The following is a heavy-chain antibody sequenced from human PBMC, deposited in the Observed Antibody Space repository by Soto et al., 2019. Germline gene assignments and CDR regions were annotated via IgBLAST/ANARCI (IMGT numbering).Heavy chain of an antibody. J-gene: IGHJ4*02. CDR2: ISGSGGST. Sequence: EVQLLESGGGLVQPGGSLRLSCAASGFTFSSYAMSWVRQAPGKGLEWVSAISGSGGSTYYAHSVKGRCTISRDMCNNTMYLQMNSQRGEDKAVYYCAKDVVYDYVWGSYRPKYYVDYWGRGTLVTVSS. D-gene: IGHD3-16*02. V-gene: IGHV3-23*01. CDR3: AKDVVYDYVWGSYRPKYYVDY. CDR1: GFTFSSYA.